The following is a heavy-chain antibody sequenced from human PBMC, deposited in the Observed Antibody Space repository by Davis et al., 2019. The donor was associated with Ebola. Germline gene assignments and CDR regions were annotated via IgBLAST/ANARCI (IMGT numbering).Heavy chain of an antibody. CDR2: ISGSGGST. CDR1: GFTFSSYA. Sequence: GGSLRLSCAASGFTFSSYAMSWVRQAPGKGLEWVSAISGSGGSTYYADAVKGRFTISRDNSKNTLYLQMNSLRAEDTAVYYCAKDDYGDPRPFDYWGQGTLVTVSS. D-gene: IGHD4-17*01. CDR3: AKDDYGDPRPFDY. V-gene: IGHV3-23*01. J-gene: IGHJ4*02.